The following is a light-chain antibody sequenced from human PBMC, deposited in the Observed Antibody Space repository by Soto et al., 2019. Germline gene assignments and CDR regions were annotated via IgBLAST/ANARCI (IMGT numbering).Light chain of an antibody. CDR1: QSVSNNY. V-gene: IGKV3-20*01. CDR3: QQYGSSGT. CDR2: GAS. J-gene: IGKJ1*01. Sequence: EIVLKQSPGTLSLSPGERATPSCRASQSVSNNYLAWYQQKPGQAPRLLIYGASNRATGIPDRFSGSGSGTDFTLTISRLEPEDFAVYYCQQYGSSGTFGQRSKVDI.